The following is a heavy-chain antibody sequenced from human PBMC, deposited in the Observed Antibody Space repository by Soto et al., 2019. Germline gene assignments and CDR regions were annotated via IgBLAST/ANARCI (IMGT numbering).Heavy chain of an antibody. CDR2: INPNSGGT. Sequence: QVQLVQSGAEVKKPGASVKVSCKASGYTFTGYYMHWVRQAPGQGLEWMGWINPNSGGTNYAQKFQGWVTMNRDTSISTAYMELSRLRSDDTAVYYCAREGGYGYYYYGMDVWGQGTTVTVSS. D-gene: IGHD5-12*01. J-gene: IGHJ6*02. V-gene: IGHV1-2*04. CDR1: GYTFTGYY. CDR3: AREGGYGYYYYGMDV.